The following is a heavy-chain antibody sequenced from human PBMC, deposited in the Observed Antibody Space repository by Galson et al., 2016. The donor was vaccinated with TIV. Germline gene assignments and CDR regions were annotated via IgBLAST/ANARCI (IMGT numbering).Heavy chain of an antibody. D-gene: IGHD3-22*01. V-gene: IGHV3-33*01. Sequence: SLRLSCAASGLTFSSYGMHWVRQAPGKGLEWVAGIWYDGSKKNYADSVKGRFTISRDNSKNTVYLQMGSLRAEDTSVYYCARDQNYYDSSGYHLGRWDGGFDIWGQGTMVTVSS. J-gene: IGHJ3*02. CDR2: IWYDGSKK. CDR3: ARDQNYYDSSGYHLGRWDGGFDI. CDR1: GLTFSSYG.